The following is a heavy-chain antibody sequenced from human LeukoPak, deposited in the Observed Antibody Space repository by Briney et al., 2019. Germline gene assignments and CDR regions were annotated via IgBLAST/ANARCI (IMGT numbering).Heavy chain of an antibody. CDR2: INPSGGST. J-gene: IGHJ3*02. Sequence: ASVKVSCKTSGYTFTSYYIHWVRQAPGQGLEWMGIINPSGGSTTYAQKFQGRLTMTNATSTSTVYMELSSLRSEDTAVYYCARSAAYYNEADIWGQGTMVTVSS. CDR3: ARSAAYYNEADI. D-gene: IGHD3-9*01. V-gene: IGHV1-46*01. CDR1: GYTFTSYY.